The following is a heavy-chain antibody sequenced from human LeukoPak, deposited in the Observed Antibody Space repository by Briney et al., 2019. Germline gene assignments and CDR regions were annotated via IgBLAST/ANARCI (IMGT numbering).Heavy chain of an antibody. J-gene: IGHJ5*02. Sequence: GGSLRLSCAASGFTFSSYSMNWVRQAPGKGLEWVSSISSSSSYIYYADSVKGRFTISRDNAKNSLYLQMNSLRAEDTAVYYCARDQYHYDSSGYYPWGQGTLVTVSS. V-gene: IGHV3-21*01. D-gene: IGHD3-22*01. CDR2: ISSSSSYI. CDR3: ARDQYHYDSSGYYP. CDR1: GFTFSSYS.